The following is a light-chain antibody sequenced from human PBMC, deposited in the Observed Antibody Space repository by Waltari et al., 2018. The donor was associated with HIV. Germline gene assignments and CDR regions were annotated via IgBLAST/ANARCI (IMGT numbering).Light chain of an antibody. V-gene: IGLV2-11*01. CDR1: SSDVGGYNS. J-gene: IGLJ3*02. Sequence: QSALTQPRSVSGSPGQSVTISCTGTSSDVGGYNSVSWYQQHPGKDPKLMIYDVSKRPSGVPDRFSGSKSGNTASLTISGLQAEDEADYYCCSYAGSPWVFGGGTKLTVL. CDR2: DVS. CDR3: CSYAGSPWV.